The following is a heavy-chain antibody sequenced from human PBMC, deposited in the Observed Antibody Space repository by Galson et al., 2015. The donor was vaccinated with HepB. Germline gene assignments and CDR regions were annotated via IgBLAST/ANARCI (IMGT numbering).Heavy chain of an antibody. CDR2: ISVRSDFT. D-gene: IGHD7-27*01. CDR1: GFTFSDYY. Sequence: SLRLSCAASGFTFSDYYMSWIRQTPGKGLEWVSYISVRSDFTNYADSVKGRFTVSRDNAKNSLFLHMNSLRAEDTAVYYCARDRRETLSWGLDNWGQGTLVTVSS. V-gene: IGHV3-11*05. CDR3: ARDRRETLSWGLDN. J-gene: IGHJ4*02.